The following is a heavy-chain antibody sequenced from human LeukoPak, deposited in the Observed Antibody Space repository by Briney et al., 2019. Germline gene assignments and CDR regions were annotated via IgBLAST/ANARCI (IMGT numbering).Heavy chain of an antibody. CDR3: ARVRHCSGGSCYPHNWFDP. V-gene: IGHV1-18*01. D-gene: IGHD2-15*01. J-gene: IGHJ5*02. Sequence: GASVKVSCKASGYTCTSYGISWVRQAPGQGLEWMGWISAYNGNTNYAQKLQGRVTMTTDTSTSTAYMELRSLRSGDTAVYYCARVRHCSGGSCYPHNWFDPWGQGTLVTVSS. CDR1: GYTCTSYG. CDR2: ISAYNGNT.